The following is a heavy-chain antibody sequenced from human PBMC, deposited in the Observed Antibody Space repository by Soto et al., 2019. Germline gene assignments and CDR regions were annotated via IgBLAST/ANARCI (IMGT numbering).Heavy chain of an antibody. J-gene: IGHJ4*02. D-gene: IGHD3-16*01. Sequence: GGSLRLSCAASGFSFSSYAMSWARQAPGKGLEWVSAISGSGGSTYYADSVKGRFTISRDNSKNTLYLQMNSLRAEDTAVYYCVKDLAEDTLGFDSWGQGPLVTVSS. CDR3: VKDLAEDTLGFDS. CDR1: GFSFSSYA. V-gene: IGHV3-23*01. CDR2: ISGSGGST.